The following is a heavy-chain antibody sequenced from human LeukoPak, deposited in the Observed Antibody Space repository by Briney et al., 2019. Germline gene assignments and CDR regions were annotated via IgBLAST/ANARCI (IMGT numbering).Heavy chain of an antibody. J-gene: IGHJ4*02. CDR3: AKTGDSSGYYYYYLDN. D-gene: IGHD3-22*01. CDR1: GGSISSSSYY. V-gene: IGHV4-61*01. CDR2: IYYSGST. Sequence: SETLSLTCTVSGGSISSSSYYWSWIRQPLGKGLEWIGYIYYSGSTKYNPSLKSRVTISVDRSKSQFSLKLSSVTAADTAVYYCAKTGDSSGYYYYYLDNWGQGTLVTVSS.